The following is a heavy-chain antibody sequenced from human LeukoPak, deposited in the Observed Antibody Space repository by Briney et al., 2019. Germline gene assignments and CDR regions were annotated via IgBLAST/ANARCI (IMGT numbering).Heavy chain of an antibody. CDR1: GFTFSSYW. CDR3: ARDEYFWSGYYTDY. V-gene: IGHV3-7*01. J-gene: IGHJ4*02. D-gene: IGHD3-3*01. CDR2: IKQDGSEK. Sequence: QPGGSLRLSCAASGFTFSSYWMSWVRQAPGKGLEWVANIKQDGSEKYHVDSVKGRFTISRDNAKNSLYLQMNSLRAEDTAVYYCARDEYFWSGYYTDYWGQGTLVTVSS.